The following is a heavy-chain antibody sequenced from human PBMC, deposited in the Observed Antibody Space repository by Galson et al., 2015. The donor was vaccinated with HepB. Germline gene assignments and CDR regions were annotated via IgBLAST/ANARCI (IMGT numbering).Heavy chain of an antibody. CDR2: IWYDGSNK. V-gene: IGHV3-33*01. D-gene: IGHD6-13*01. J-gene: IGHJ6*03. CDR1: GFTFSSYG. CDR3: ARDTWVMYSSSWFPPYYYYYYMDV. Sequence: SLRLSCAASGFTFSSYGMHWVRQAPGKGLEWVAVIWYDGSNKYYADSVKGRFTISRDNSKNTLYLQMNSLRAEDTAVYYCARDTWVMYSSSWFPPYYYYYYMDVWGKGTTVTVSS.